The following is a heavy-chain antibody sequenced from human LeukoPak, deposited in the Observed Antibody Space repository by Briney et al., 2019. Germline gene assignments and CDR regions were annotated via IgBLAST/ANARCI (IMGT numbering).Heavy chain of an antibody. D-gene: IGHD3-22*01. V-gene: IGHV3-11*04. CDR1: GFTFSDYY. Sequence: PGGSLRLSCAASGFTFSDYYMSWIRQAPGKGLEWVSYISTSGTTIYYADSVKGRFSISRDNAKNSLYLQMNSLRAEDTAVYYCARDTYYYDSSGYYLMGGFDYWGQGTLVTVSS. J-gene: IGHJ4*02. CDR3: ARDTYYYDSSGYYLMGGFDY. CDR2: ISTSGTTI.